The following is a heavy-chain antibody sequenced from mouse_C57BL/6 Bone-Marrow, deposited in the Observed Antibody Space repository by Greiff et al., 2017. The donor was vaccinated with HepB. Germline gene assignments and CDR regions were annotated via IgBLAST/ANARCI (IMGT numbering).Heavy chain of an antibody. J-gene: IGHJ3*01. Sequence: EVKLQQSGPELVKPGASVKISCKASGYTFTDYYMNWVKQSHGKSLEWIGDINPNNGGTSYNQKFKGKATLTVDKSSSTAYMELRSLTSEDSAVYYCARSDDGYFSWFAYWGQGTLVTVSA. CDR2: INPNNGGT. D-gene: IGHD2-3*01. CDR1: GYTFTDYY. CDR3: ARSDDGYFSWFAY. V-gene: IGHV1-26*01.